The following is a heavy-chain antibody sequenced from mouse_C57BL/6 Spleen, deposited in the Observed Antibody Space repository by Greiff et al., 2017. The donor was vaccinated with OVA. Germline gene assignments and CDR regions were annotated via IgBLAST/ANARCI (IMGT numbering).Heavy chain of an antibody. CDR1: GFSLSTSGMG. CDR3: ARREGNSGLYFDY. D-gene: IGHD3-1*01. CDR2: IYWDDDK. J-gene: IGHJ2*01. V-gene: IGHV8-12*01. Sequence: ESGPGILQSSQTLSLTCSFSGFSLSTSGMGVSWIRQPSGKGLEWLAHIYWDDDKRDNPSLKSRLTLSKDTYRNQVFLKITSGDTADTATYYCARREGNSGLYFDYWGQGTTLTVSS.